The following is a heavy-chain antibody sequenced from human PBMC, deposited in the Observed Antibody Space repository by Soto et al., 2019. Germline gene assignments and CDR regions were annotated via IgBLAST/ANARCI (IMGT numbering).Heavy chain of an antibody. CDR2: IYYSGST. V-gene: IGHV4-39*01. CDR3: ASQYYYDSSGYYLGSNWFDP. D-gene: IGHD3-22*01. J-gene: IGHJ5*02. CDR1: GGSISSSSYY. Sequence: SETLSLTCTVSGGSISSSSYYWGWIRQPPGKGLEWIGSIYYSGSTYYNPSLKSRVTISVDTSKNQFSLKLSSVTAADTAVYYCASQYYYDSSGYYLGSNWFDPWGQGTLVTVSS.